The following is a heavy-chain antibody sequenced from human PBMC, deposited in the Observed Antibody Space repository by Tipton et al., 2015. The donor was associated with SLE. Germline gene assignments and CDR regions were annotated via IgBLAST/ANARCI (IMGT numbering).Heavy chain of an antibody. Sequence: VQLVQSGAEVKKPGESLKISCEDSGYFFSSYWIAWARQMPGKGLEWMGILYPGDSESTYSPSFQGQVTISADTNSAYLEWSSLKASDTAMYYCAIGYCSSGRCAGEFQHWGQGTLVTVSS. D-gene: IGHD2-15*01. CDR2: LYPGDSES. CDR3: AIGYCSSGRCAGEFQH. V-gene: IGHV5-51*03. J-gene: IGHJ1*01. CDR1: GYFFSSYW.